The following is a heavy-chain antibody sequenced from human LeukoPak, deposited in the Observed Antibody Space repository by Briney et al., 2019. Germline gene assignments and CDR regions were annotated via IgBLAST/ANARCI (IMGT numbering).Heavy chain of an antibody. CDR1: GYTLTELS. J-gene: IGHJ4*02. D-gene: IGHD3-10*02. Sequence: ASGKVSCKVSGYTLTELSMHWVRQAPGKGREWMGGFDPEDGETIYAQKFQGRVTMTEDTSTDTAYMELSSLRSEDTAVYYCVVRGVIDFDYWGQGTLVTVSS. V-gene: IGHV1-24*01. CDR3: VVRGVIDFDY. CDR2: FDPEDGET.